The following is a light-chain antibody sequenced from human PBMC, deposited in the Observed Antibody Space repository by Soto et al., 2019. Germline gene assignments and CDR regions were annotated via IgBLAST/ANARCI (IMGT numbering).Light chain of an antibody. CDR1: QSISSW. CDR2: KAS. J-gene: IGKJ1*01. V-gene: IGKV1-5*03. CDR3: QQYNSYPT. Sequence: DIQMTQSPSTLSASVGDRVTITCRASQSISSWLAWYQQKPGKAPKLLIYKASSLESGVPSRFSGSGSGTEFTLTISSLQPDEFATYYCQQYNSYPTFGQVTKVEIK.